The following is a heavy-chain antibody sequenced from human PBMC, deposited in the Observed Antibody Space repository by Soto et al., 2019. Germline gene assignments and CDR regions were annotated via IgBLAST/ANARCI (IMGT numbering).Heavy chain of an antibody. V-gene: IGHV4-30-2*01. D-gene: IGHD3-22*01. CDR3: ARVKRHYYDIIGYSDY. CDR1: GDSLSSGGHS. J-gene: IGHJ4*02. CDR2: IYPSGST. Sequence: HLQLQESGTGLVKPSQTVSLTCTVSGDSLSSGGHSWTWIRRPPGRGLEWIGYIYPSGSTYYNPYLKTRVTISLHRSKNQFSLNLTSVTAADTAVYYCARVKRHYYDIIGYSDYCGQGTLLTVSS.